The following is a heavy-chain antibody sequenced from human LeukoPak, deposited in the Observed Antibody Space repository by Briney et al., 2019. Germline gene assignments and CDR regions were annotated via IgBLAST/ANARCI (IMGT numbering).Heavy chain of an antibody. CDR1: GFTFSSYS. J-gene: IGHJ4*02. Sequence: PGGSLRLSCAASGFTFSSYSMNWVRQAPGKGLEWVSYISSSSSTIYYADSVKGRFTISRDNAKNSLYLQMNSLRAEDTAVYYCARKKGAGNFDYWGQGTLVTVSS. D-gene: IGHD4/OR15-4a*01. CDR3: ARKKGAGNFDY. V-gene: IGHV3-48*01. CDR2: ISSSSSTI.